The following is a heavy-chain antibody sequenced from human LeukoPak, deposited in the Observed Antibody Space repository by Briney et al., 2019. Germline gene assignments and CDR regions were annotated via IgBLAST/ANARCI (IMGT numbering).Heavy chain of an antibody. CDR3: ASQYTSSRIFDD. V-gene: IGHV3-21*01. D-gene: IGHD6-13*01. CDR2: ISSSSTYI. J-gene: IGHJ4*02. CDR1: GFTFSSYA. Sequence: GGSLRLSCAASGFTFSSYAMSWVRQAPGKGLEWVSSISSSSTYIYYADSVKGRFTVSRDNAKNSLYLQMNSLRAEDTAVYFCASQYTSSRIFDDWGQGTLVTVSS.